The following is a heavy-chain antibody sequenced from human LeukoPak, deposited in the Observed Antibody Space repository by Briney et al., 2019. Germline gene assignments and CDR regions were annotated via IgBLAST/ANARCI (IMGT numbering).Heavy chain of an antibody. Sequence: GGSLRLSCAASGFTFSSYAMSWVRQAPGKGLEWVSAISGSGGSTYYADSVKGRFTISRDNSKSTLYLQMNSLRAEDSAVYYCAKGREWLVQYYFDYWGQGTLVTVSS. J-gene: IGHJ4*02. D-gene: IGHD6-19*01. CDR1: GFTFSSYA. CDR3: AKGREWLVQYYFDY. CDR2: ISGSGGST. V-gene: IGHV3-23*01.